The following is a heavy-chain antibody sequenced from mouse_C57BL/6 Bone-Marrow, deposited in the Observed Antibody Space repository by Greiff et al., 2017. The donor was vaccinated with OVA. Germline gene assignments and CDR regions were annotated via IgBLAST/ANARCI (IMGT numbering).Heavy chain of an antibody. CDR1: GYTFTSYW. CDR2: IDPNSGGT. J-gene: IGHJ3*01. V-gene: IGHV1-72*01. D-gene: IGHD4-1*01. Sequence: QVQLQQPGAELVKPGASVKLSCKASGYTFTSYWMHWVKQRPGRGLEWIGSIDPNSGGTKYNEKFKSKATLTVDKPSSTAYMQLSSLTSEDSAVYYCARSVRKTGTTWFAYWGQGTLVTVSA. CDR3: ARSVRKTGTTWFAY.